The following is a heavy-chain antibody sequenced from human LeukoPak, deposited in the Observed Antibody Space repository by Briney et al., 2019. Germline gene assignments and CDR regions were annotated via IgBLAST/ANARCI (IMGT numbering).Heavy chain of an antibody. J-gene: IGHJ4*02. CDR2: IRSRAKNDTP. CDR3: TRSGDDYNFWLDF. Sequence: GGSLRLSCTVSGFTFGDSAISRFRQAPGKGREWVGFIRSRAKNDTPQYAASVRGGFTISRDYSQNIDYLQMNSMRTDDTAVYYCTRSGDDYNFWLDFWGQGTLVTVSS. D-gene: IGHD5-24*01. V-gene: IGHV3-49*03. CDR1: GFTFGDSA.